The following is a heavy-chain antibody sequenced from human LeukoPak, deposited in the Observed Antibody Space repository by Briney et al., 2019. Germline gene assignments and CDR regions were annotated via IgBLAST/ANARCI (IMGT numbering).Heavy chain of an antibody. J-gene: IGHJ4*02. V-gene: IGHV3-30*02. Sequence: GGSLRLSCAASGFTFSSYAMTWVRQAPGKGLEWVAFIRYDESNKYYAESVKGRFTIARDNSKNTLYLQMNSLRAEDTAVYYCAKEGSYGGNPNLDYWGQGTLVTVSS. CDR2: IRYDESNK. CDR3: AKEGSYGGNPNLDY. D-gene: IGHD4-23*01. CDR1: GFTFSSYA.